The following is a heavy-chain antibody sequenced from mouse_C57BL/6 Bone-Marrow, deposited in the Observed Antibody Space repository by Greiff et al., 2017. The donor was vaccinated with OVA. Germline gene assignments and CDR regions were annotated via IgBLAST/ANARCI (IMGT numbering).Heavy chain of an antibody. Sequence: QVQLQQSGAELVKPGASVKLSCKASGYTFTSYWMHWVKQRPGQGLEWIGMIHPNSGSTNYNEKFKSKATLTVDKSSSTAYMQLSSLTSEDSAVYYCARTYYSNYGAMDYWGQGTSVTVSS. CDR1: GYTFTSYW. D-gene: IGHD2-5*01. J-gene: IGHJ4*01. CDR2: IHPNSGST. V-gene: IGHV1-64*01. CDR3: ARTYYSNYGAMDY.